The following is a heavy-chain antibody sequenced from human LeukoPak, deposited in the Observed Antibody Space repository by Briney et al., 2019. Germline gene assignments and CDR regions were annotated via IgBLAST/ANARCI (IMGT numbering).Heavy chain of an antibody. V-gene: IGHV3-53*01. J-gene: IGHJ4*02. CDR1: GSTVSSNY. CDR3: ARAKPKNMVRGLIMRRESRYYFDY. CDR2: IYSGGST. D-gene: IGHD3-10*01. Sequence: GGSLRLSCAASGSTVSSNYMSWVRQAPGKGLEWVSVIYSGGSTYYADSVKGRFTISRDNSKSTLYIQMNSLRAEGTAVYYCARAKPKNMVRGLIMRRESRYYFDYWGQGTLVTVSS.